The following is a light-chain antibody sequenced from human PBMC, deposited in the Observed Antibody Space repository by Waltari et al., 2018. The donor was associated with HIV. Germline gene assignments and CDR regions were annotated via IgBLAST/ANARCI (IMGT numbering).Light chain of an antibody. CDR1: QNLNTF. J-gene: IGKJ4*01. Sequence: EIVLTQSPVTLSLSPGERATLSCRASQNLNTFLAWYQHLPGQAPRLLIYDVSNRATCIPARFSGSGSGTDFTLTISSLEPEDFAVYYCQQRSNWPLTFGGGTKVEMK. CDR2: DVS. V-gene: IGKV3-11*01. CDR3: QQRSNWPLT.